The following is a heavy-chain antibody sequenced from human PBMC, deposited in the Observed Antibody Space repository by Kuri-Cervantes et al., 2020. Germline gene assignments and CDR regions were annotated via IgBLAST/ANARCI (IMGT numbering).Heavy chain of an antibody. CDR1: GGTFSSYA. CDR2: INAGNGYT. J-gene: IGHJ4*02. CDR3: AVSLPTYDKSDYYVY. D-gene: IGHD3-22*01. V-gene: IGHV1-3*01. Sequence: ASVKVSCKASGGTFSSYAISWVRQAPGQGLEWMGWINAGNGYTKYSQKFQGRVTITRDTSASTAYMELSSLRSEDTAVYYCAVSLPTYDKSDYYVYWGQGTLVTVSS.